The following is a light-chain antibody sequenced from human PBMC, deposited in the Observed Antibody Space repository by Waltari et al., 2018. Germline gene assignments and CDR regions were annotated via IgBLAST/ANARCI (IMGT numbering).Light chain of an antibody. CDR3: SSYAGNDLVI. CDR2: EVT. V-gene: IGLV2-14*01. CDR1: YSDIGSYNY. J-gene: IGLJ2*01. Sequence: QSALTQPASVSGSPGQSITISCTGTYSDIGSYNYVSWYQQHPGKAPKLMIYEVTNRPSGLSNRFSGSKSGNTASLTITERQAEDEADYYCSSYAGNDLVIFGGGTKLTVL.